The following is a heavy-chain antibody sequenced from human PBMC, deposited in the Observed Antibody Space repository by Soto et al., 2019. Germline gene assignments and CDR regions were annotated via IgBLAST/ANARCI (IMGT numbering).Heavy chain of an antibody. Sequence: EVQLVESGGGLVQPGGSLRLSCAASGFTVSSNYMSWVRQAPGKGLEWVSVIYSGGSTYYADSVKGRFTISRHNSKNTLYLQMNSLRAEDTAVYYCARDLSSGLLVGTYYYMDVWGKGTTVTVSS. J-gene: IGHJ6*03. CDR2: IYSGGST. CDR3: ARDLSSGLLVGTYYYMDV. V-gene: IGHV3-53*04. CDR1: GFTVSSNY. D-gene: IGHD2-21*01.